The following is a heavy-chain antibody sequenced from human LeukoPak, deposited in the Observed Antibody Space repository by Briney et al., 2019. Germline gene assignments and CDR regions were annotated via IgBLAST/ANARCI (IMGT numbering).Heavy chain of an antibody. CDR3: ARDQHVWGGYRTFDY. CDR1: GYTFTSYG. Sequence: ASVKVSCKASGYTFTSYGISWVRQAPGQGLEWMGWISAYNGNTNYAQKLQGRVTMTTDTSTSTAYMELRSLRSDDTAVYYCARDQHVWGGYRTFDYWGQGTLVTVSS. D-gene: IGHD3-16*02. V-gene: IGHV1-18*01. J-gene: IGHJ4*02. CDR2: ISAYNGNT.